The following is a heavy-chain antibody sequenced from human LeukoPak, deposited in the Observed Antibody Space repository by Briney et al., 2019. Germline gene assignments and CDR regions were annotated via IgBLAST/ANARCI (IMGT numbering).Heavy chain of an antibody. CDR1: GFTVSSNC. V-gene: IGHV3-66*01. CDR3: ARGPSVYQYFQH. Sequence: PGGSLRLSCAASGFTVSSNCMTWVRQAPGKGLEWVSVIYSGGSTYYADSVRGRFTISRDNSKNTLYLQMNSLRADDTAVYYCARGPSVYQYFQHWGQGTLVTVSS. CDR2: IYSGGST. J-gene: IGHJ1*01. D-gene: IGHD5/OR15-5a*01.